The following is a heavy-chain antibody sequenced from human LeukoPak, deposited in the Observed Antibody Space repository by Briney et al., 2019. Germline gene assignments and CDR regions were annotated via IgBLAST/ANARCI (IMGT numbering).Heavy chain of an antibody. D-gene: IGHD2-2*01. CDR3: ARGGCSSTSCYTYYFDY. J-gene: IGHJ4*02. Sequence: SETLSLTCAVYGGSFSGYYWSWIRQPPGKGLEWIGEINHSGSTNYNPSLKSRVTISVDTSKNQFSLKLSSVTAADTAVYYCARGGCSSTSCYTYYFDYWGQGTLVTVS. CDR1: GGSFSGYY. CDR2: INHSGST. V-gene: IGHV4-34*01.